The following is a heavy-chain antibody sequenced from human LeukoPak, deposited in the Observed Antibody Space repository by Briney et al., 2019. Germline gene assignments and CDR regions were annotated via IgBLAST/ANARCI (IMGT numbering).Heavy chain of an antibody. CDR3: ARGARATSWFDP. CDR1: GGSISSGGYY. V-gene: IGHV4-31*03. Sequence: SETLSLICTVSGGSISSGGYYWSWIRQHPGKGLEWIGYIYYSGSTYYNPSLKSRVTISVDTSNNQFSLKLSSVTAADTAVYYCARGARATSWFDPWGQGTLVTVSS. J-gene: IGHJ5*02. CDR2: IYYSGST.